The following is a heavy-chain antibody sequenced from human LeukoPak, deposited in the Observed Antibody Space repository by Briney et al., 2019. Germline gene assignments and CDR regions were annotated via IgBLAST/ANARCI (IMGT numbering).Heavy chain of an antibody. D-gene: IGHD3-3*01. CDR1: RFTFSNYW. CDR3: ARRNAGMGWSFDS. J-gene: IGHJ4*02. CDR2: INEDGSQQ. V-gene: IGHV3-7*01. Sequence: GGSLRLSCEASRFTFSNYWMSWVRLAPGRGLEWVANINEDGSQQRYIDSVRGRFTISRDNAKASLFLQMNSVSFEDTALYYCARRNAGMGWSFDSWGQGTLVTVSS.